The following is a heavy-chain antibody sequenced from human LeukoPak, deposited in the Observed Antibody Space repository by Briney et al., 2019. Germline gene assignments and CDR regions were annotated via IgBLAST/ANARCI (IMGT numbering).Heavy chain of an antibody. CDR2: ISWNSGSI. Sequence: GGSLRLSCAASGFTFDDYVMYWVRQAPGKGLEWVSGISWNSGSIGYAGSVKGRFTISRDNAKNSLYLQMNSLRAEDTALYYCAKALRGYFYYHGMDIWGQGTTVTVSS. V-gene: IGHV3-9*01. CDR3: AKALRGYFYYHGMDI. J-gene: IGHJ6*02. D-gene: IGHD3-10*01. CDR1: GFTFDDYV.